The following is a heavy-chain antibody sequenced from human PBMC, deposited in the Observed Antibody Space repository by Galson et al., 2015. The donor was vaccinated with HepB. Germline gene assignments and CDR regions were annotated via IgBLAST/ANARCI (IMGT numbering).Heavy chain of an antibody. J-gene: IGHJ4*02. V-gene: IGHV3-23*01. CDR2: ISESGYNT. D-gene: IGHD6-19*01. CDR1: XFTXXXFG. Sequence: SLRXXXAAXXFTXXXFGMTWVRXXPGKGLEWVAAISESGYNTYHADSVKGRFTVSRDNSKNTLYLQMHSLRVEDTAVYYCAKDRIAVADWGQGTLVT. CDR3: AKDRIAVAD.